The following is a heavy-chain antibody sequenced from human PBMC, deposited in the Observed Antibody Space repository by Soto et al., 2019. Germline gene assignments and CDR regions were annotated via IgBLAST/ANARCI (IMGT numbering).Heavy chain of an antibody. J-gene: IGHJ3*02. CDR3: ASVSGLVSGVSGWYFYAFDI. CDR1: GGTFSSYA. D-gene: IGHD6-19*01. Sequence: VASVKVSCKASGGTFSSYAISWVRQAPGQGLEWMGGIIPIFGTANYAQKFQGRVTITADESTSTAYMELSSLRSEDTAVYYCASVSGLVSGVSGWYFYAFDIWGQGTMVTVSS. CDR2: IIPIFGTA. V-gene: IGHV1-69*13.